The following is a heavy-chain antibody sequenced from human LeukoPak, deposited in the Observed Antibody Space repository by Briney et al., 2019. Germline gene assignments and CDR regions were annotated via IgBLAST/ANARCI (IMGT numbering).Heavy chain of an antibody. CDR3: ARDGEGAAAEAFDI. CDR2: IYYSGTT. CDR1: GGSVSSNYY. Sequence: PSETLSLTCTVSGGSVSSNYYWSWIRQHPGKGLEWIGYIYYSGTTYYDPSLKSRLSISVDTSKNQFSLKLSSVTAADTAVYYCARDGEGAAAEAFDIWGQGTMVTVSS. V-gene: IGHV4-31*03. D-gene: IGHD6-13*01. J-gene: IGHJ3*02.